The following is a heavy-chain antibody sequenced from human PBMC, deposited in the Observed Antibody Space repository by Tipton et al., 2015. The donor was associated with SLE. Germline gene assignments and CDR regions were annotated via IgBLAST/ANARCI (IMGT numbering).Heavy chain of an antibody. CDR2: IYTSGAT. D-gene: IGHD2/OR15-2a*01. CDR1: GGSISSHY. CDR3: ARVWLNNAFDI. V-gene: IGHV4-4*07. J-gene: IGHJ3*02. Sequence: LRLSCTVSGGSISSHYWSWIRQPAGKGLEWIGRIYTSGATDDNPSLKSRVTMSVDMSKNQIFLKMTSVTAADSAVYFCARVWLNNAFDIWGQGTRVTVSS.